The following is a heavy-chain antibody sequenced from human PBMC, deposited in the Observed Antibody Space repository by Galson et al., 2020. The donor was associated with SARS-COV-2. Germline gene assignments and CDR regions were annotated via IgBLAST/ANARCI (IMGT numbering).Heavy chain of an antibody. D-gene: IGHD3-10*01. V-gene: IGHV1-69*04. J-gene: IGHJ6*02. CDR1: GGTFSSYA. CDR3: ACSITMVRGVIGGFNYGMDV. CDR2: IIPILGIA. Sequence: SVKVSCKASGGTFSSYAISWVRQAPGQGLEWMGRIIPILGIANYAQKFQGRVTITADKSTSTAYMELSSLRSEDTAVYYCACSITMVRGVIGGFNYGMDVGGQGTTVTVSS.